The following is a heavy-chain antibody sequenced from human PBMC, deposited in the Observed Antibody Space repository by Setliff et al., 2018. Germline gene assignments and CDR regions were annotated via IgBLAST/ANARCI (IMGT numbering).Heavy chain of an antibody. Sequence: SVKVSCKASGGTFSNYAISWVRQAPGQGLEWMGVIIPILGIANYAQKFQGRVTITADKSTSTAYMELSSLRSEDTAVYYCAREKFPGDWGDYWGQGTLVTVSS. CDR3: AREKFPGDWGDY. CDR2: IIPILGIA. CDR1: GGTFSNYA. D-gene: IGHD2-21*01. V-gene: IGHV1-69*10. J-gene: IGHJ4*02.